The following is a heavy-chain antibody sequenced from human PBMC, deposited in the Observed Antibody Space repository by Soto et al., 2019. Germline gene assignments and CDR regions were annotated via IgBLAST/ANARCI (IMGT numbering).Heavy chain of an antibody. Sequence: SVKVSCKASGGTFSSYAISWVRQAPGQGLEWMGGIIPIFGTANYAQKFQGRVTITADESTSTAYMELSSLRSEDTAVYYCAVGGTYYYDSSGYLDYWGQGTLVTVSS. J-gene: IGHJ4*02. CDR3: AVGGTYYYDSSGYLDY. CDR1: GGTFSSYA. CDR2: IIPIFGTA. D-gene: IGHD3-22*01. V-gene: IGHV1-69*13.